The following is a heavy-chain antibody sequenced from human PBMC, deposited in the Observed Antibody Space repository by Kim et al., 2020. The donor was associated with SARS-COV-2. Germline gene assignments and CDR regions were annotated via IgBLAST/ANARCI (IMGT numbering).Heavy chain of an antibody. J-gene: IGHJ4*02. CDR3: ARGRVTVLTRRPYFDY. V-gene: IGHV3-11*01. Sequence: GGSLRLSCAASGFTFSDFYMSWLRQAPGRGLEWVSYISNSGSDIDYADSVKARFTIFRDNAKNSLYLQMNSLRADDTAVYYCARGRVTVLTRRPYFDYWGQGTLVTASS. CDR2: ISNSGSDI. D-gene: IGHD4-17*01. CDR1: GFTFSDFY.